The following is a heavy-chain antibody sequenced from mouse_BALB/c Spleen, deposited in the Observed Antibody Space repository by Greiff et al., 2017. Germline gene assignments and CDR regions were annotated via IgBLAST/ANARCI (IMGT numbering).Heavy chain of an antibody. CDR2: IRLKSNNYAT. D-gene: IGHD4-1*01. Sequence: EVKLEESGGGLVQPGGSMKLSCVASGFTFSNYWMNWVRQSPEKGLEWVAEIRLKSNNYATHYAESVKGRFTISRDDSKSSVYLQMNNLRAEDTGIYYCTTNWDNAYWGQGTLVTVSA. CDR1: GFTFSNYW. V-gene: IGHV6-6*02. CDR3: TTNWDNAY. J-gene: IGHJ3*01.